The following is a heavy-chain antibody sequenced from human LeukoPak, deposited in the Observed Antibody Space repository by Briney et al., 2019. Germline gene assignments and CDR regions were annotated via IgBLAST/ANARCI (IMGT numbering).Heavy chain of an antibody. CDR3: ARDGSVHFDSNGSFEY. Sequence: SETLSLTCTVSGGSVSSGGYYWSWLRQPPGKGLEWIGYIYYSGSTNYNSSLKSRVTISVDTSKNQFSLKLSSVTAADTAVYYCARDGSVHFDSNGSFEYWGQGTLVTVSS. D-gene: IGHD3-22*01. J-gene: IGHJ4*02. V-gene: IGHV4-61*08. CDR1: GGSVSSGGYY. CDR2: IYYSGST.